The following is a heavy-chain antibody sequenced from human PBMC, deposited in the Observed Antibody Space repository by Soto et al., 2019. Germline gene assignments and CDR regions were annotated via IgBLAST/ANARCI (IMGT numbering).Heavy chain of an antibody. V-gene: IGHV5-10-1*01. CDR1: GGTFSSYW. J-gene: IGHJ4*02. Sequence: GASVKVSCKASGGTFSSYWISWVRQMPGKGLEWMGRIDPSDSYTNYSPSFQGHVTISADKSISTAYLQWSSLKASDTAMYYCAMAGLETSQDYWGQGTLVTVSS. CDR2: IDPSDSYT. D-gene: IGHD1-1*01. CDR3: AMAGLETSQDY.